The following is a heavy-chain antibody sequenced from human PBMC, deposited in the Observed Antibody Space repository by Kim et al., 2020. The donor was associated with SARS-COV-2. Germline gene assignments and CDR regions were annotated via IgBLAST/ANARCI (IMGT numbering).Heavy chain of an antibody. J-gene: IGHJ6*02. CDR1: GDSVSSNSAA. V-gene: IGHV6-1*01. D-gene: IGHD6-19*01. CDR2: TYYRSKLYN. CDR3: TSSGSHYYYGMDV. Sequence: SQTLSLTCAISGDSVSSNSAAWNWIRQSPSRGLEWLGRTYYRSKLYNDYAVSVKSRIAINPDTSKNQFSLQLNSVTPEDTAVYYCTSSGSHYYYGMDVWGQGTTVTVSS.